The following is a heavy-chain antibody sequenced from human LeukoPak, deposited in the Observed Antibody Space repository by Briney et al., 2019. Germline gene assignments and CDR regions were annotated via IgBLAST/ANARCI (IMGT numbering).Heavy chain of an antibody. V-gene: IGHV4-39*01. CDR3: ATKRGATPFDY. CDR1: GGSISSSSYY. D-gene: IGHD1-26*01. CDR2: LYYSGTT. J-gene: IGHJ4*02. Sequence: SETLSLTCTVSGGSISSSSYYWGWIRQPPGKGLEWIGSLYYSGTTYYNPSLKSRVTISVDTPKNQFSLKLSSVTAADTAVYYCATKRGATPFDYWGQGTLVIVSS.